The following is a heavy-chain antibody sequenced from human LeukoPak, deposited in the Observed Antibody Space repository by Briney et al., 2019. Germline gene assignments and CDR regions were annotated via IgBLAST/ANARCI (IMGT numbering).Heavy chain of an antibody. V-gene: IGHV3-72*01. Sequence: GGSLRLSCAASGFTFSDHFLDWVRQAPGKGLEWVGRTRNKANSYITEYAASVKGRFTISRDDSKNSLYLQMSSLKTDDTAMYYCASIRVTFGYWGQGTLVTVSS. CDR2: TRNKANSYIT. D-gene: IGHD2-21*02. J-gene: IGHJ4*02. CDR1: GFTFSDHF. CDR3: ASIRVTFGY.